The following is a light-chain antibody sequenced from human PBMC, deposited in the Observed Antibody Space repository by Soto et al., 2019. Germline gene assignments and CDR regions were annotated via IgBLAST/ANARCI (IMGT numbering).Light chain of an antibody. J-gene: IGKJ1*01. CDR1: QSINSY. Sequence: DIQMTQSPSSQSASVGDRVTITCRASQSINSYLNWYQQKPGKAPKLLIYAASSLQSEVPSRFRGSGSETDFTLTITSLQPDNHATYYCQKSFSSPRTVGQGTRVYI. CDR2: AAS. V-gene: IGKV1-39*01. CDR3: QKSFSSPRT.